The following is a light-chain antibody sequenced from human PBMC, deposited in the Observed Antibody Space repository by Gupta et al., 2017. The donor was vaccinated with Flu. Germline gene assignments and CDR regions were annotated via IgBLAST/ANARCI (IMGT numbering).Light chain of an antibody. V-gene: IGKV1-33*01. CDR3: QQYENLPLT. Sequence: DIQMTQPPSSLSASLGDRVTITCQASQGISYYLNWYQQKPGKAPNLLIYDASNLRTGVPSRFRGSGYGTDFTLTISRLQPEDNSTYYCQQYENLPLTCGGGTKVEIK. J-gene: IGKJ4*01. CDR2: DAS. CDR1: QGISYY.